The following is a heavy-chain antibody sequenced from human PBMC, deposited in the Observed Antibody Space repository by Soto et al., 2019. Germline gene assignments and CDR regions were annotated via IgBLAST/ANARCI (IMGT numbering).Heavy chain of an antibody. CDR3: ARTARGINGTRVDY. CDR2: MNPNSGNT. V-gene: IGHV1-8*01. D-gene: IGHD1-7*01. J-gene: IGHJ4*02. Sequence: ASVKVSCTASGYTFTSYEINWVRQATGQGPEWMGWMNPNSGNTGYAQRFQGRVTMTRNTSISTAYMELSSLRSEDTAVYYCARTARGINGTRVDYWGQGTLVTVSS. CDR1: GYTFTSYE.